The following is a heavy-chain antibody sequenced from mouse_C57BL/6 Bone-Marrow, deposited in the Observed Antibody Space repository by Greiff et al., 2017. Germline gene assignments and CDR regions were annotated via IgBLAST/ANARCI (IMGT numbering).Heavy chain of an antibody. CDR2: IDPEDGET. J-gene: IGHJ3*01. Sequence: EVQLQQSGAELVKPGASVKLSCTASGFNIKDYYMHWVKQRTEQGLEWIGRIDPEDGETKYAPNFQGKATITADTSSNTAYLQLSSLTSEDTAVYYCARATYYGSSYWFAYWGQGTLVTVSA. D-gene: IGHD1-1*01. CDR1: GFNIKDYY. V-gene: IGHV14-2*01. CDR3: ARATYYGSSYWFAY.